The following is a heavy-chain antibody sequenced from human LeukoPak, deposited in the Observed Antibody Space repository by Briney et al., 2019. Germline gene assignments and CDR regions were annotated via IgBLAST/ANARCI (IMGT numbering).Heavy chain of an antibody. V-gene: IGHV4-34*01. CDR2: INHSGCT. CDR3: ARGNDILTGYYHSENYYFDY. CDR1: GGSFSGYY. J-gene: IGHJ4*02. D-gene: IGHD3-9*01. Sequence: SETLSLTCAVYGGSFSGYYWSWIRLPPGAGLEWIGEINHSGCTNDNPSLQSRVTISVDTSKNQFSLKLSSVTAADTAVYYCARGNDILTGYYHSENYYFDYWGQGTLVTVSS.